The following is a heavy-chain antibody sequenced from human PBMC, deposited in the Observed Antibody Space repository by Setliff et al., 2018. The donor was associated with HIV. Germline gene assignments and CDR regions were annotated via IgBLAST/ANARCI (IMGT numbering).Heavy chain of an antibody. J-gene: IGHJ5*02. V-gene: IGHV4-39*01. CDR1: RGSVSDTLYY. D-gene: IGHD3-22*01. CDR2: IHYDGRT. Sequence: SETLSLTCTVSRGSVSDTLYYWGWIRQSPGKGLEFIGSIHYDGRTYYKESLKSRVTISAEMSKNQFSLKLNSVTAADTAVYYCASRIYYYDRSRSLREEGFDPWGQGTLVTVSS. CDR3: ASRIYYYDRSRSLREEGFDP.